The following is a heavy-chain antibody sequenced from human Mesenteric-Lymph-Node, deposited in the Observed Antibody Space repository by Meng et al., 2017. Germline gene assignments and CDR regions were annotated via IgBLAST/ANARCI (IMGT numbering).Heavy chain of an antibody. Sequence: ASVKVSCKASGYTFTGYYMHWVRQAPGQGLEWMGRINPNSGGTNYAQKFQGRVTMTRDTSISTAYMELSRLRSDDTAVYYCARDRGRVWNYNYYYYGMDVWGQGTTVTVSS. CDR3: ARDRGRVWNYNYYYYGMDV. J-gene: IGHJ6*02. D-gene: IGHD1-7*01. V-gene: IGHV1-2*06. CDR2: INPNSGGT. CDR1: GYTFTGYY.